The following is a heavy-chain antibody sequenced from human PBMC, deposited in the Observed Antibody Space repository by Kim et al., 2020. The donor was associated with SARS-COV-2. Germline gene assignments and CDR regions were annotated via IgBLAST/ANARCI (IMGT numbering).Heavy chain of an antibody. CDR3: AGPRYSSSWYLYY. V-gene: IGHV4-59*08. J-gene: IGHJ4*02. D-gene: IGHD6-13*01. CDR2: IYYSGST. CDR1: GGSISSYY. Sequence: SETLSLTCTVSGGSISSYYWSWIRQPPGKGLEWIGYIYYSGSTNYNPSLKSRVTISLDTSKSQFSLKLSSVTAADTAVYYCAGPRYSSSWYLYYWGQGTLGTVSS.